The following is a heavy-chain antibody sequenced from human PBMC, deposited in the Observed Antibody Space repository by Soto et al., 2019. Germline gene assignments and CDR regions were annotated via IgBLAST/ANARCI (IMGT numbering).Heavy chain of an antibody. J-gene: IGHJ3*01. V-gene: IGHV4-39*01. CDR1: GGSSSSSSYY. D-gene: IGHD3-22*01. CDR2: IYSSGST. CDR3: ATPVSSGYQAFEV. Sequence: QLQLQESGPGLVKPSETLSLTCTVSGGSSSSSSYYWGWIRQPPGKGLEWIGSIYSSGSTYYNTSLKSRVTISVDTSKNQFSLKLSSVTAADTAVYYCATPVSSGYQAFEVWGQGTMVTVSS.